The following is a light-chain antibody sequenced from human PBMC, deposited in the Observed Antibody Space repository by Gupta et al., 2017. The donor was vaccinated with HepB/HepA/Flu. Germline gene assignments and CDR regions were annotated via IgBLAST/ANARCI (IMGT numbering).Light chain of an antibody. CDR2: WAS. Sequence: DVVLAYSPDPRYVASGVRATINCKSSQSVLYSSNNKNYLAWSQQKTGQPPKLLTYWASTRDSGVPDRFSGSGSGTDCTLTISGMQGEDVAVNHCSQYNGAPITFGQGTTLEIK. CDR3: SQYNGAPIT. J-gene: IGKJ2*01. V-gene: IGKV4-1*01. CDR1: QSVLYSSNNKNY.